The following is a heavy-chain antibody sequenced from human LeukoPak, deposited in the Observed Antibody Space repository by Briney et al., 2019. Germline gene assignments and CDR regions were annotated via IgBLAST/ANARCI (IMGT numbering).Heavy chain of an antibody. CDR1: GYTFTGYY. CDR3: AREGRDIVVVPAAFSWFDP. V-gene: IGHV1-2*06. D-gene: IGHD2-2*01. J-gene: IGHJ5*02. Sequence: GASVKVSCKASGYTFTGYYMHWVRQAPGQGLEWMGRINPNSGGTNYAQKFQGRVTMTRDTSISTAYMELSRLRSDDTAVYYCAREGRDIVVVPAAFSWFDPWGQGTLVTVSS. CDR2: INPNSGGT.